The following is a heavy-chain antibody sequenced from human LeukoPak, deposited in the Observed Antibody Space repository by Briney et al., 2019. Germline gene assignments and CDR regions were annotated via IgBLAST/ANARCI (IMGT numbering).Heavy chain of an antibody. J-gene: IGHJ1*01. D-gene: IGHD6-13*01. CDR2: IYHSGST. CDR3: ARGAGGIAAAGTPEYFQH. V-gene: IGHV4-38-2*02. Sequence: SETLSLTCTVSGYSISNGYYWGWIRQPPGKGLEWIGSIYHSGSTYYNPSLKSRVTISVDTSKNQFSLKLSSVTAADTAVYYCARGAGGIAAAGTPEYFQHWGQGTLVTVSS. CDR1: GYSISNGYY.